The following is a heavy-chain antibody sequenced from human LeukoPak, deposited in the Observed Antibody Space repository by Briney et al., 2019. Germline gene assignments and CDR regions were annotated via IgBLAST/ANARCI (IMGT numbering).Heavy chain of an antibody. Sequence: PSETLSLTCTVSGRSISSSSYYWGWIRQPPGKGLEWFGSIYYSGSTYYNPYLKSRVTISVHTSKNQFSLKLSSVTAADTAVYYCARPQYYYDSSGYSYWGQGTLVTVSS. CDR3: ARPQYYYDSSGYSY. CDR2: IYYSGST. D-gene: IGHD3-22*01. J-gene: IGHJ4*02. CDR1: GRSISSSSYY. V-gene: IGHV4-39*01.